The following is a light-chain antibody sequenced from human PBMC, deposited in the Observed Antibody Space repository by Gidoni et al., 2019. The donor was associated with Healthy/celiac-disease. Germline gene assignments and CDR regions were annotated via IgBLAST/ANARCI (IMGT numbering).Light chain of an antibody. V-gene: IGLV2-14*01. J-gene: IGLJ2*01. CDR2: EVS. CDR1: SSDVGGYNY. CDR3: SSYTSSSTRVV. Sequence: QSALTPPASVSGSPGQSLTISCTGPSSDVGGYNYVSWYQQHPGKAPKLMIYEVSKRPSGVSNRFSGSKSGNTASLTISGLQAEDEADYYCSSYTSSSTRVVFGGGTKLTVL.